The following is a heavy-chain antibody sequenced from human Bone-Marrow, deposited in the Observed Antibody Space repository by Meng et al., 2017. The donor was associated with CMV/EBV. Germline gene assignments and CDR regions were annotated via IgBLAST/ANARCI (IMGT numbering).Heavy chain of an antibody. J-gene: IGHJ3*02. D-gene: IGHD4-17*01. Sequence: GESLKISCKGSGYSFTSYWIGWVRQMPGKGLEWMGIIYPGDSDTRYSPSFQGQVTISADKSISTAYLQWSSLKASDTAMYYCARQRRDYGDYNAFDIWGQGTMVTVSS. V-gene: IGHV5-51*01. CDR3: ARQRRDYGDYNAFDI. CDR1: GYSFTSYW. CDR2: IYPGDSDT.